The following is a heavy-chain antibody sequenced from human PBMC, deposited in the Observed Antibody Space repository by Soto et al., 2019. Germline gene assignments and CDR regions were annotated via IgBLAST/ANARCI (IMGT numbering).Heavy chain of an antibody. V-gene: IGHV4-59*01. J-gene: IGHJ4*02. CDR3: AVTRGRMGGVGATTHFDY. D-gene: IGHD1-26*01. CDR2: IYYSGST. Sequence: SETLSLTCTDSGGSISSYYWSWIRQPPGKGLEWIGYIYYSGSTNYNPSLKSRVTISVDTSKNQFSLKLSSVTAADTAVYYCAVTRGRMGGVGATTHFDYWGQGTLVTVS. CDR1: GGSISSYY.